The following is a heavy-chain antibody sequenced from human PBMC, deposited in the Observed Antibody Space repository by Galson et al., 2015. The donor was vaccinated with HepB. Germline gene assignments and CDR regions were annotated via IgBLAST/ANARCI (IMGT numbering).Heavy chain of an antibody. J-gene: IGHJ4*02. V-gene: IGHV3-7*03. CDR2: IKYDGSEK. Sequence: SLRLSCAGSGFTCSDYWMTWVRQAPGKGLEWVASIKYDGSEKYYVDSVQGRFSISRDNAKNSLYLQMNSLRVEDTAVYFCARETRRGHSYPNGPDYWGQGTLVTVSS. CDR3: ARETRRGHSYPNGPDY. D-gene: IGHD5-18*01. CDR1: GFTCSDYW.